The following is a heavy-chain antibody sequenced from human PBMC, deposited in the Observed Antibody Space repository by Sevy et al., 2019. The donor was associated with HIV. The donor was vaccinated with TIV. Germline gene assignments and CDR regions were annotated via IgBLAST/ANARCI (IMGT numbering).Heavy chain of an antibody. CDR3: AREGCSKPHDY. V-gene: IGHV3-23*01. D-gene: IGHD2-2*01. CDR2: FSFGCGKI. CDR1: GFTFSNYA. Sequence: RGSLRLSCAASGFTFSNYAMSWVRQAPGKGLERVSTFSFGCGKINYADSVKGRFTISRVNSKNTLYLQMNSLRAEDTALHYCAREGCSKPHDYWGQGTLVDVSS. J-gene: IGHJ4*02.